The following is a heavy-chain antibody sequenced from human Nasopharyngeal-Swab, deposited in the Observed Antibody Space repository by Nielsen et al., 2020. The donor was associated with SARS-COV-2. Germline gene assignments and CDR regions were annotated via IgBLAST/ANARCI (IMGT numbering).Heavy chain of an antibody. CDR1: GGSVSSGSYY. Sequence: SETLSLTCTVSGGSVSSGSYYWSWIRQPPGKGLEWIGYIYYSGSTNYNPSLKSRVTISVDTSKNQFSLKLSSVTAADTAVYYCARDSRYYYYGMDVWGQGTTVTVSS. J-gene: IGHJ6*02. CDR3: ARDSRYYYYGMDV. V-gene: IGHV4-61*01. CDR2: IYYSGST.